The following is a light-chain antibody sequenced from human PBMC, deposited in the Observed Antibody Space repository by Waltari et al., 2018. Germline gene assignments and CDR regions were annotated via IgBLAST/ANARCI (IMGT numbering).Light chain of an antibody. Sequence: IEMAQPPPSLSASFGDRVTITCRASQFINTYLNWYQQRPGEAPQLLIYDASVLQIGVPSRFAGGGSGTDFTLTINGLQPEDLATYYCQHSFSGPPWTFGQGTKVKV. CDR2: DAS. J-gene: IGKJ1*01. CDR1: QFINTY. V-gene: IGKV1-39*01. CDR3: QHSFSGPPWT.